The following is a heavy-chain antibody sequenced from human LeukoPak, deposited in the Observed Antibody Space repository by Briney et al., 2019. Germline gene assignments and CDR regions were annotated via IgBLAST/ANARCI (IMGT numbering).Heavy chain of an antibody. D-gene: IGHD4-17*01. CDR2: ISSNGGST. J-gene: IGHJ4*02. CDR3: ARVDYGDYFDS. CDR1: GFTFSSYA. V-gene: IGHV3-64*01. Sequence: GGSLRLSCAASGFTFSSYAMHWVRQAPGKGLEYVSAISSNGGSTYYANSVKGRFTISRDNSKNTLYLQMGSLRAEDMAVYYCARVDYGDYFDSWGQGTLVTVSS.